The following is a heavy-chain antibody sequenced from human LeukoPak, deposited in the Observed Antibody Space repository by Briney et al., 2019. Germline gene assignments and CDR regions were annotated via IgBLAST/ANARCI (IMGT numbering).Heavy chain of an antibody. CDR1: GGSISSYY. CDR3: AKDGGYSSSSRVLNY. J-gene: IGHJ4*02. Sequence: PSETLSLTCTVSGGSISSYYWSWIRQPPGKGLEWIGHIYYSGSTNYNPSLKSRVTISVDTSKNQFSLKLSSVTAADTAVYYCAKDGGYSSSSRVLNYWGQGTLVTVSS. CDR2: IYYSGST. D-gene: IGHD6-6*01. V-gene: IGHV4-59*12.